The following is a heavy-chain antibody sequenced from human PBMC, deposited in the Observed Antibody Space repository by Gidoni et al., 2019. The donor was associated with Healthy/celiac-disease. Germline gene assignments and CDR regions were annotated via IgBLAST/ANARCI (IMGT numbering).Heavy chain of an antibody. J-gene: IGHJ6*03. CDR1: GYSFTSYW. V-gene: IGHV5-10-1*03. CDR2: IDPSDSYT. CDR3: ARHMVCSGGSCSPADYYYYMDV. D-gene: IGHD2-15*01. Sequence: EVQLVQSGAEVKKPGESLRISCTGSGYSFTSYWISWVRQMPGKGLEWMGRIDPSDSYTNYSPSFQGHVTISADKSISTAYLQWSSLKASDTAMYYCARHMVCSGGSCSPADYYYYMDVWGKGTTVTVSS.